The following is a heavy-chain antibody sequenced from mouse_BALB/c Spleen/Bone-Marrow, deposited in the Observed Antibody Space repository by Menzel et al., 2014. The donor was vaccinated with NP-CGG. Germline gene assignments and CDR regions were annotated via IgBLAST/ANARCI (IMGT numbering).Heavy chain of an antibody. D-gene: IGHD2-14*01. CDR3: AYYRYDEGGFAF. V-gene: IGHV14-3*02. Sequence: EVQGVESGAELVKPGASIKLSCTASGFNIKDTYMHWVKQRPEQGLEWIVGIDPANGNTKYDPKFQGKATITADTSSNTAYLQLCSLTSEDTAVYYCAYYRYDEGGFAFWGQGTLVTVSA. CDR2: IDPANGNT. CDR1: GFNIKDTY. J-gene: IGHJ3*01.